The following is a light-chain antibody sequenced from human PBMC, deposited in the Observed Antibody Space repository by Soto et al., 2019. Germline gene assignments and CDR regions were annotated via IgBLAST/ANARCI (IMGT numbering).Light chain of an antibody. CDR2: DAS. J-gene: IGKJ2*01. CDR3: QQYGSSSYT. V-gene: IGKV3-20*01. Sequence: EIVLTQSPGTLSLSPGERATLSCRASQSVSSSYLAWYQQKPGQAPRLLIYDASSRATGIPDRFSGSGYGTDFTLTISSLEPEDCAVYYCQQYGSSSYTFGQGTKLEIK. CDR1: QSVSSSY.